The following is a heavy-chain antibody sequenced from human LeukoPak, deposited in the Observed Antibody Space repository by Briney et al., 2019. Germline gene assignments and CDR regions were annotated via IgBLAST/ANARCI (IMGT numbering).Heavy chain of an antibody. CDR1: GDSTSSGSYY. D-gene: IGHD2-8*01. CDR3: AGTVTNGGAFDI. Sequence: SETLSLTCTVSGDSTSSGSYYWSWIRQPTGKGLEWIGRIYSSGSTNYNPSLKSRVTISSGTSKNQFSLKLSSVTGADTAVYYCAGTVTNGGAFDIWGQGTMVTVSS. CDR2: IYSSGST. J-gene: IGHJ3*02. V-gene: IGHV4-61*02.